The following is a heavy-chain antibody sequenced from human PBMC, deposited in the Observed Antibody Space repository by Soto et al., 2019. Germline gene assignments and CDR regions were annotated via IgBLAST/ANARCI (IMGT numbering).Heavy chain of an antibody. V-gene: IGHV3-33*01. J-gene: IGHJ4*02. CDR3: ATTGPY. CDR1: GFTFSSYV. CDR2: IWFDGSNK. Sequence: QGQLVESGGGVVQPGRSLRLSCAASGFTFSSYVMHWVRQAPGKGLEWVAVIWFDGSNKFYADSVKGRFTISRDNSKNTVSLQRNSLRDEDSAAYYCATTGPYWGQGTLVTVSS.